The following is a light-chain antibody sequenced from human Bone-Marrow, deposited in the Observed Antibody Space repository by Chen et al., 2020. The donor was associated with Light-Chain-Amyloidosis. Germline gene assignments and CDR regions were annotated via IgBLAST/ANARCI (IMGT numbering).Light chain of an antibody. V-gene: IGLV2-23*02. Sequence: QSALTQPDSVSGSPEQSITISCTGTSSDVGGYNLLSWYQQHPGKAPTLMIYDVAQRPSGVSKRFSGATAGNTASMTISGLQADDEADYYCYSDVGSSTSVFGSGTKVTVL. CDR3: YSDVGSSTSV. J-gene: IGLJ1*01. CDR1: SSDVGGYNL. CDR2: DVA.